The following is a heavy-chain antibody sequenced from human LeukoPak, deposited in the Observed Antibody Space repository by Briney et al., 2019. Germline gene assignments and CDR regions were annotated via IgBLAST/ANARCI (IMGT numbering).Heavy chain of an antibody. CDR1: GGTFSSYA. CDR2: ISGSGGST. CDR3: AHDPHFDY. J-gene: IGHJ4*02. Sequence: SCKASGGTFSSYAMSWVRQAPGKGLEWVSAISGSGGSTYYAGSVKGRFTISRDNSKNTLYLQMNSLRAEDTAVYYCAHDPHFDYWGQGTLVTVSS. V-gene: IGHV3-23*01.